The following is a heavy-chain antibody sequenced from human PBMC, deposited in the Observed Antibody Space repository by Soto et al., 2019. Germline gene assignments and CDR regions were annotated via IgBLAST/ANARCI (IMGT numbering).Heavy chain of an antibody. V-gene: IGHV3-30*18. CDR3: AKAKRLLRPPFDS. CDR1: GFTFSSYA. J-gene: IGHJ4*02. Sequence: PGGSLRLSCAASGFTFSSYAMHWVRQAPGKGLEWVAVISYDGNNKYYADSARGRFTISRDISKNTLYLQMNSLRPEDTAVYYCAKAKRLLRPPFDSWDQCSLVPVSS. D-gene: IGHD1-26*01. CDR2: ISYDGNNK.